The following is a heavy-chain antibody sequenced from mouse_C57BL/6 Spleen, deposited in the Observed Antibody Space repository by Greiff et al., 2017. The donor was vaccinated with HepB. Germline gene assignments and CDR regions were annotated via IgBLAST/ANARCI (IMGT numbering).Heavy chain of an antibody. CDR3: ARDYGSSLYYFDY. Sequence: VQLVESGAELAKPGASVKLSCKASGYTFTSYWMHWVKQRPGQGLEWIGYINPSSGYTKYNQKFKDKATLPADKSSSTAYMQLSSLTYEDSAVYYCARDYGSSLYYFDYWGQGTTLTVSS. CDR1: GYTFTSYW. J-gene: IGHJ2*01. V-gene: IGHV1-7*01. CDR2: INPSSGYT. D-gene: IGHD1-1*01.